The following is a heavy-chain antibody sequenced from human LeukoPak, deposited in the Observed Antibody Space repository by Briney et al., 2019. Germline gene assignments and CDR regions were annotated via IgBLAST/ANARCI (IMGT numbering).Heavy chain of an antibody. CDR3: AAENSGWYPG. D-gene: IGHD6-19*01. V-gene: IGHV1-69*04. Sequence: GASVKVSCKASGYTFTSYDINWVRQAPGQGLEWMGRIIPILGIANYAQKFQGRVTITADKSTSTAYMELSSLRSEDTAVYYCAAENSGWYPGWGQGTLVTVSS. CDR1: GYTFTSYD. J-gene: IGHJ4*02. CDR2: IIPILGIA.